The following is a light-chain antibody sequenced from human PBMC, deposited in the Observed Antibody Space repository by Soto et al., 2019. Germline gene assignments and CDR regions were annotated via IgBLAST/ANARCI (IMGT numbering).Light chain of an antibody. J-gene: IGKJ2*01. Sequence: EIVLTQSPVTLSLSPGERATLSCRASQSISSSYLAWYQQKPGQAPRLLIYGACSRATGIPDRFSGSGSGTDFTLTISRLEPEDFAVYYCQQYGSSPGTFGQGTKLEIK. CDR1: QSISSSY. V-gene: IGKV3-20*01. CDR2: GAC. CDR3: QQYGSSPGT.